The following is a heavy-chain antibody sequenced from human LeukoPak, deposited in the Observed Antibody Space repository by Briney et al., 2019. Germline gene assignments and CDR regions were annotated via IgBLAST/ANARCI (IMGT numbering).Heavy chain of an antibody. J-gene: IGHJ6*03. Sequence: GESLKISCKGSGYSFTNYWIGWVRQMPGKGLEWMGIIYPGDSDTRYSPSFQGQVTISADKSISTAYLQWSSLKASDTAMYYCARHSKPDFWSGYCTGIRVGNYYYYMDVWGKGTTVTVSS. CDR3: ARHSKPDFWSGYCTGIRVGNYYYYMDV. CDR1: GYSFTNYW. V-gene: IGHV5-51*01. D-gene: IGHD3-3*01. CDR2: IYPGDSDT.